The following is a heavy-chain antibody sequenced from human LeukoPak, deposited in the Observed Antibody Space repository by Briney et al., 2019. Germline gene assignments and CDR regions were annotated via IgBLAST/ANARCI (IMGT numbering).Heavy chain of an antibody. CDR1: GYTFTGYY. CDR2: INPNSGGT. Sequence: ASVKVFCKASGYTFTGYYMHWVRQAPGQGLEWMGWINPNSGGTNYAQKFQGRVTMTRDTSISTAYMELSRLRSDDTAVYYCARDPQYYYYGMDVWGQGTTVTVSS. J-gene: IGHJ6*02. CDR3: ARDPQYYYYGMDV. V-gene: IGHV1-2*02.